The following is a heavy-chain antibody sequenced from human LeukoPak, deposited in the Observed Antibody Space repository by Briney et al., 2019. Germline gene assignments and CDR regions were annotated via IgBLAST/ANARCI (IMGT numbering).Heavy chain of an antibody. CDR1: GYTFTSYY. CDR2: INPSGGST. D-gene: IGHD6-13*01. J-gene: IGHJ5*02. Sequence: GASVKVSCKASGYTFTSYYMHWVRQAPGQGLEWMGIINPSGGSTSYAQKFQGRVTMTRDTSTSTVYMELSSLRSEGTAVYYCARSAAAGTGGWGDNWFDRWGQGTLVTVAS. V-gene: IGHV1-46*01. CDR3: ARSAAAGTGGWGDNWFDR.